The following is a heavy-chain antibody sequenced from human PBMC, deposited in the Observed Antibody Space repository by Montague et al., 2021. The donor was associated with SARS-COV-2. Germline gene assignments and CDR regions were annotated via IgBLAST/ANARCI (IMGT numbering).Heavy chain of an antibody. CDR1: GGSITNNIDY. V-gene: IGHV4-39*02. J-gene: IGHJ3*01. D-gene: IGHD3-22*01. CDR2: IYYTGNT. Sequence: SETLSLTCTVSGGSITNNIDYWAWIRQPPGKGLEWIGSIYYTGNTYYNPSLKSRVTISVVTSKNHFTLKLSSVTAAETAVYYCARLKRYFDSSGSPSAFVFWGQGTKVTVSS. CDR3: ARLKRYFDSSGSPSAFVF.